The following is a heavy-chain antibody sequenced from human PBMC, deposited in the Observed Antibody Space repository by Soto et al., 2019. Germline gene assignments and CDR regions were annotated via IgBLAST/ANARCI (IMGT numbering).Heavy chain of an antibody. J-gene: IGHJ4*02. CDR2: IYYSGST. V-gene: IGHV4-30-4*01. CDR3: ARSTGRY. CDR1: GGSIKSDDHY. Sequence: QVQLQESGPGLVKPSQTLSLTCTVSGGSIKSDDHYWSWIRQPPGKGLEWIGYIYYSGSTDYNPTRKSRLTLSIDASKTQFSLRLRSVPAADTAVYCCARSTGRYWGQGTLVTVSS. D-gene: IGHD2-21*01.